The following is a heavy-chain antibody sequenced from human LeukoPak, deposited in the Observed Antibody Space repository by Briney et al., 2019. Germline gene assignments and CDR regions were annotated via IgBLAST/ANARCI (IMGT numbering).Heavy chain of an antibody. CDR3: AHSYDTGGNYYSRFDN. J-gene: IGHJ4*02. CDR1: GFSLTTSGVG. CDR2: IYWNDHK. Sequence: SGPTLVNPTQTLTLTCTFSGFSLTTSGVGVGWIRQPPGKALEWLALIYWNDHKPYSPALRSRLTVTKDTSKNQVVLTMTNMDPVDTATYYCAHSYDTGGNYYSRFDNWGQGTLVTVSS. V-gene: IGHV2-5*01. D-gene: IGHD3-22*01.